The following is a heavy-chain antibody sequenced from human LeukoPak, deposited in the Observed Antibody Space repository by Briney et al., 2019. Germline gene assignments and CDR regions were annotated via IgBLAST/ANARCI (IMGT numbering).Heavy chain of an antibody. J-gene: IGHJ4*02. CDR3: ARSQKRDPYFDY. CDR1: GYTFTSCY. V-gene: IGHV1-46*01. Sequence: ASVKVSCKASGYTFTSCYMHWVRQAPGQGLEGMGIINPSGGSTSYAQKFQGRVTMTRDMSTSTVYMELSSLRSEDTAVYYCARSQKRDPYFDYWGQGTLVTVSS. CDR2: INPSGGST.